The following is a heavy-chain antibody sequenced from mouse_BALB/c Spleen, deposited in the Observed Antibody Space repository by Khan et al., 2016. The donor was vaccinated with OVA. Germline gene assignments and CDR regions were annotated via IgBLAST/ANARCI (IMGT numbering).Heavy chain of an antibody. V-gene: IGHV6-6*02. CDR1: GFTFSNYW. CDR2: IRLKSDDYVT. J-gene: IGHJ2*01. D-gene: IGHD2-3*01. Sequence: EVQLVESGGGLVQSGGSMKFSCVASGFTFSNYWMNWVRQSPEKGLEWVAEIRLKSDDYVTHYAESVKGSFTISRDDSKSSVYLQMNNLRAEDTDIYYCWIMIWGQGTTLTVSS. CDR3: WIMI.